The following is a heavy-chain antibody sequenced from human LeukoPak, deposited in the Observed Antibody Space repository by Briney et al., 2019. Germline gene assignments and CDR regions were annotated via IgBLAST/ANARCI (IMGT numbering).Heavy chain of an antibody. D-gene: IGHD3-9*01. CDR2: ISSSSSTI. Sequence: PGGSLRLSCAASGFTVSSNYMSWVRQAPGKGLEWVSYISSSSSTIYYADSVKGRFTISRDNAKNTLYLQMNSLRAEDTAVYYCAKGSYDILTGYYNFWGQGTLVTVSS. J-gene: IGHJ4*02. V-gene: IGHV3-48*01. CDR3: AKGSYDILTGYYNF. CDR1: GFTVSSNY.